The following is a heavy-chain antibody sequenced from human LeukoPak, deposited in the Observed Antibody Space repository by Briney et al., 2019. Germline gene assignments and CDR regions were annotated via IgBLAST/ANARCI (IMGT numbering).Heavy chain of an antibody. CDR1: GYTFTSYG. CDR3: ARSLSTSPHMYFDY. V-gene: IGHV1-18*04. J-gene: IGHJ4*02. Sequence: ASVKVSCKASGYTFTSYGISWVRQAPGQGLEWMGWISAYNGNTNYAQKLQGRVTMTTDTSTSTAYMELRSLRSDDTAVYYCARSLSTSPHMYFDYWGQGTLVTVSS. CDR2: ISAYNGNT.